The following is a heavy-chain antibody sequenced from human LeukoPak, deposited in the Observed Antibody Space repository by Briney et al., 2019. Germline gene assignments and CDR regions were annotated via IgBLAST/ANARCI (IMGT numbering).Heavy chain of an antibody. D-gene: IGHD3-16*01. V-gene: IGHV3-21*01. J-gene: IGHJ4*02. CDR1: GFTFSSYA. Sequence: PGGPLRLSCAVSGFTFSSYAMSWVRQAPGKGLEWVSSISYLSSHVYYGDSVKGRFSISRDNAKNSLYLQMNSLGAEDTAIYYCGRAFPPLRTSSAGDLWGQGILVTVSS. CDR2: ISYLSSHV. CDR3: GRAFPPLRTSSAGDL.